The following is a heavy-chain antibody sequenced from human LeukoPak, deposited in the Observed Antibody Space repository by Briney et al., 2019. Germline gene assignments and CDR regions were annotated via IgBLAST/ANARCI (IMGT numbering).Heavy chain of an antibody. CDR3: ARVRVSSGSHPWYFDY. CDR2: NYYSGST. J-gene: IGHJ4*02. Sequence: SETLSLTCTVSRGSISSYYWSWIRQPPGQGLEWIGYNYYSGSTDYNPSLKSRVNISVDTSKNQFSLKLSSVTAADTAVYFCARVRVSSGSHPWYFDYWGQGTLVTVSS. D-gene: IGHD3-22*01. CDR1: RGSISSYY. V-gene: IGHV4-59*01.